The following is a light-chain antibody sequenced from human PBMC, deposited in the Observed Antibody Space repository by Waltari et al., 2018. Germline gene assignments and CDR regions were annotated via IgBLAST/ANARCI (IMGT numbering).Light chain of an antibody. CDR2: KVS. J-gene: IGKJ2*01. CDR3: MQGTHWPYT. V-gene: IGKV2-30*01. Sequence: DVVMTQSPLSLPVTLGQPASISCRSSQSLVYSDGNINLNWFKQRPGQSPRRLIYKVSNRDSGVPDRFSCSGSGTDFTLKISRVEAEDVGVYYCMQGTHWPYTFGQGTKLEIK. CDR1: QSLVYSDGNIN.